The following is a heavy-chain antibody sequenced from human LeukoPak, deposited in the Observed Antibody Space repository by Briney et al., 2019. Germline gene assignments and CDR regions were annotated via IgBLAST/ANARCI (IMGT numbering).Heavy chain of an antibody. CDR2: IIPIFGTA. J-gene: IGHJ6*03. CDR3: ARELMVRVQPNPYCYYYMDV. D-gene: IGHD3-10*01. CDR1: GGTFSSYA. Sequence: SVKVSCKASGGTFSSYAISWVRQAPGQGLEWMGGIIPIFGTANYAQKFQGRVTITADKSTSTAYMELSSLRSEDTAVYYCARELMVRVQPNPYCYYYMDVWGKGTTVTVSS. V-gene: IGHV1-69*06.